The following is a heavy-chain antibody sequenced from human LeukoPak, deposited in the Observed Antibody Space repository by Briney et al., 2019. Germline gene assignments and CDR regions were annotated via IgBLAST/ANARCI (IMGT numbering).Heavy chain of an antibody. CDR1: GGTFSPYA. Sequence: SVKVSCKASGGTFSPYAMNWVRQAPGQGLEWMGDIVPIFGVANYAQKFQGRVTISADDSTGTYYMEMSSLRSDDTAVYYCARDVGPKEPAFDLWGQGTKVTISS. V-gene: IGHV1-69*01. CDR3: ARDVGPKEPAFDL. CDR2: IVPIFGVA. J-gene: IGHJ3*01. D-gene: IGHD1-14*01.